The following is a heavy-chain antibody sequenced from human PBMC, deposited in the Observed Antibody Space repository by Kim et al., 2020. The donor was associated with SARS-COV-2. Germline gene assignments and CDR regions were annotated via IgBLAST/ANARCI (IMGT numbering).Heavy chain of an antibody. Sequence: GGSLRLSCAASGFTFSGSTMHWVRQASGKGLEWVGRIRSKANSYATAYAASVTNRFTISRDDSKNTAYLQMNSLKTEDTAGNDCTRVSPLPGGGHDDFD. CDR1: GFTFSGST. V-gene: IGHV3-73*01. CDR3: TRVSPLPGGGHDDFD. D-gene: IGHD2-2*01. CDR2: IRSKANSYAT. J-gene: IGHJ3*02.